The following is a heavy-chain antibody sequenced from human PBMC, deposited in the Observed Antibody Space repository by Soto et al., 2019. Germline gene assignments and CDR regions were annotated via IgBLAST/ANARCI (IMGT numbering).Heavy chain of an antibody. J-gene: IGHJ4*02. CDR1: GYTFTSYY. V-gene: IGHV1-46*01. D-gene: IGHD4-17*01. CDR2: INPSGGST. CDR3: ARGRAAHGDYAYYFDY. Sequence: ASVKVSCKASGYTFTSYYMHWVRQAPGQGLEWMGMINPSGGSTSYAQKFQGRVTMTRDTSTSTVYMELSSLRSEDTAVYYCARGRAAHGDYAYYFDYWGQGTLVTVSS.